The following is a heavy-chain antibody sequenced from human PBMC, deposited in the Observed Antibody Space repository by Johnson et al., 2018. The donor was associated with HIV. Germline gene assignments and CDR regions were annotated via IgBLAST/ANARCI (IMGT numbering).Heavy chain of an antibody. CDR2: ISDDGSNI. Sequence: QVQLVESGGGLVQPGGSLRLSCAASGFRFSNYALHWVRQTPGKGLEWVALISDDGSNIYYADPVKGRFTISRDNSKNTLYLQMNSLRAEDTAVYYCAKDPPGVDDIHAFDIWGQGTMVTVSS. V-gene: IGHV3-30-3*01. J-gene: IGHJ3*02. D-gene: IGHD3-9*01. CDR3: AKDPPGVDDIHAFDI. CDR1: GFRFSNYA.